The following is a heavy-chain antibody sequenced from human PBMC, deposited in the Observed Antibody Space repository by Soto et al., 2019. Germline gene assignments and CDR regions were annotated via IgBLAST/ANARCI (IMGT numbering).Heavy chain of an antibody. Sequence: QVQLVDSGGGVVQPGRSLRLSCAASGFTFSTYAMHWVRQAPGKGLEWVAIISYDGSDKSYADSVKGRFTISRDNSKNTLYQQMNSLRAEDTAVYYCAKGSYTGIYSDFDYWGQGTLVTVSS. J-gene: IGHJ4*02. CDR3: AKGSYTGIYSDFDY. D-gene: IGHD1-26*01. V-gene: IGHV3-30*18. CDR2: ISYDGSDK. CDR1: GFTFSTYA.